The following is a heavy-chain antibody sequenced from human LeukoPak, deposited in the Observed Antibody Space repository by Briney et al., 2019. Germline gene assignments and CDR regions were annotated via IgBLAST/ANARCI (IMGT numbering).Heavy chain of an antibody. D-gene: IGHD2-2*01. CDR1: GGSISSSSYY. V-gene: IGHV4-39*07. J-gene: IGHJ2*01. CDR3: AGGVVPAAISGFDL. CDR2: IYYSGST. Sequence: PSETLSLTCTVSGGSISSSSYYWGWIRQSPGKGLEWIGSIYYSGSTYYNPSLKSRVTISVDTSKNQFSLKLSSVTAADTAVYYCAGGVVPAAISGFDLWGRGTLVTVSS.